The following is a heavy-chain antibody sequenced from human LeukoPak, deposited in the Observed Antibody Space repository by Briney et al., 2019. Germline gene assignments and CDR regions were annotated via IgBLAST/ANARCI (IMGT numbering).Heavy chain of an antibody. V-gene: IGHV4-59*01. CDR1: GGSISSYY. D-gene: IGHD3-10*01. CDR2: IYYSGST. CDR3: GRFGELGLWAFDI. J-gene: IGHJ3*02. Sequence: PETLSLTCTVSGGSISSYYWSWIRQPPGKGLEWIGYIYYSGSTNYNPSLKSRVTISVDTSKNQFSLKLSSVTAADTAVYYCGRFGELGLWAFDIWGQGTVVTVSS.